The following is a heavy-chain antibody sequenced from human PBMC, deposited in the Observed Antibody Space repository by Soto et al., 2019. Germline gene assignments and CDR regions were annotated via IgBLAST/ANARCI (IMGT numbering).Heavy chain of an antibody. J-gene: IGHJ3*02. CDR3: ARSSVLLWFGELSDAFDI. V-gene: IGHV1-3*01. CDR1: GYTFTSYA. CDR2: INAGNGNT. Sequence: ASVKVSCKASGYTFTSYAMHWVRQAPGQRLEWMGWINAGNGNTKYSQKFQGRVTITRDTSASTAYMELSSLRSEDTAVYYCARSSVLLWFGELSDAFDIWGQGTMVTVSS. D-gene: IGHD3-10*01.